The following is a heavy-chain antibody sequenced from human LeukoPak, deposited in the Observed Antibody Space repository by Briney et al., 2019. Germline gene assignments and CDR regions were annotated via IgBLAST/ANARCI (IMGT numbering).Heavy chain of an antibody. J-gene: IGHJ4*02. CDR1: GFTFDDYA. D-gene: IGHD2-15*01. Sequence: TGGSLRLSCAASGFTFDDYAMHWVRQAPGKGLEWVSGISWNSGSIGYADSVKGRFTISRDNAKNSLYLQMNSLRAEDTAVYYCAKTHRGYGGKPLGYWGQGTLVTVSS. CDR3: AKTHRGYGGKPLGY. V-gene: IGHV3-9*01. CDR2: ISWNSGSI.